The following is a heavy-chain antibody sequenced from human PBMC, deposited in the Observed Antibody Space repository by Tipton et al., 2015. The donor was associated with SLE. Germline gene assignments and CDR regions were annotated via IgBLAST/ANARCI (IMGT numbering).Heavy chain of an antibody. CDR1: GYTFFSDYY. CDR3: ARNGAGYYSACYFDY. CDR2: VNPEDGKT. J-gene: IGHJ4*02. Sequence: QLVQSGAEVKKPGATVKIYCKVSGYTFFSDYYMHWVQQAPGKGLEWVGLVNPEDGKTMYAEKFQGRVTITADTSTDTAYMELSSLRSEDTAVYYCARNGAGYYSACYFDYWGPGTLVSVS. V-gene: IGHV1-69-2*01. D-gene: IGHD3-22*01.